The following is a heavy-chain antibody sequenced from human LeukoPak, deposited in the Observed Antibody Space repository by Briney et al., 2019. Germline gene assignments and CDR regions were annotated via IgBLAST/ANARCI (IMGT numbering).Heavy chain of an antibody. CDR2: IYHSGST. Sequence: SETLSLTCAVYGGSFSGYYWSWIRQPPGKGLEWIGYIYHSGSTYYNPSLKSRVTISVDRSKNQFSLKLSSVTAADTAVYYCARVVDDYYDSSGYLFDYWGQGTLVTVSS. J-gene: IGHJ4*02. CDR3: ARVVDDYYDSSGYLFDY. CDR1: GGSFSGYY. V-gene: IGHV4-30-2*01. D-gene: IGHD3-22*01.